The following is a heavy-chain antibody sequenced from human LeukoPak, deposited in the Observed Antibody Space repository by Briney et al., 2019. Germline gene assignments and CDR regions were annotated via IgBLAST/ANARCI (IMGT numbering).Heavy chain of an antibody. CDR1: GFTFSSYA. CDR2: ISYDGSNK. Sequence: GGSLRLSCAASGFTFSSYAMHWVRQAPGKGLEWVAVISYDGSNKYYADSVKGRFTISRDNSKNTLYLQMNSLRAEDTAVYYCARPDLWFGGLWAFDYWGQGTLVTVSS. V-gene: IGHV3-30-3*01. D-gene: IGHD3-10*01. J-gene: IGHJ4*02. CDR3: ARPDLWFGGLWAFDY.